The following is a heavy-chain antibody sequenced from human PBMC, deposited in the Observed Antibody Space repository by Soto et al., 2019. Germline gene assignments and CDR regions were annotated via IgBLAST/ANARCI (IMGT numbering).Heavy chain of an antibody. CDR2: INGGNGDT. J-gene: IGHJ5*01. CDR3: GVLAYSGWPDS. D-gene: IGHD5-12*01. CDR1: EYSFTSHT. V-gene: IGHV1-3*01. Sequence: ASVKVSCKASEYSFTSHTLHWVRQAPGQRPEWMAWINGGNGDTKYSPNFQDRVIVTRDTSATTGYMELSSLRSEDTAVYYCGVLAYSGWPDSWGQGTLVAVCS.